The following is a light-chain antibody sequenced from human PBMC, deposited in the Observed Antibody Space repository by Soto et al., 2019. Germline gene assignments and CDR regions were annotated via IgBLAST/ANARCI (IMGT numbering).Light chain of an antibody. Sequence: EIVMTQSPATLSVSPGERATHSCRASQSVSSNLAWYQQKPCQAPRLLIYGASTRATGIPARFSGSGSGTDFTLTISSLDPEDFAVYYCQQYNNWPPFGQGTKV. J-gene: IGKJ1*01. CDR1: QSVSSN. CDR2: GAS. V-gene: IGKV3-15*01. CDR3: QQYNNWPP.